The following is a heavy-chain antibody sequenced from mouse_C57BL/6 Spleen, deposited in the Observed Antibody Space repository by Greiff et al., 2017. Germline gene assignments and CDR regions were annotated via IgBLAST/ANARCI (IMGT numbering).Heavy chain of an antibody. J-gene: IGHJ2*01. CDR1: GYTFTSYW. D-gene: IGHD6-1*01. CDR3: ARAGGSPYYFDD. Sequence: QVQLQQPGAELVKPGASVKMSCKASGYTFTSYWITWVKQRPGQGLEWIGDIYPGSGSTNYNEKFKSKATLTVDTSSSTAYMQLSSLTSEDSAVYCRARAGGSPYYFDDWGQGTTLTVSS. V-gene: IGHV1-55*01. CDR2: IYPGSGST.